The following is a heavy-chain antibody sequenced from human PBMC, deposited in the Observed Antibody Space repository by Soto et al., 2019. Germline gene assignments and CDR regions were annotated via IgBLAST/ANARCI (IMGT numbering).Heavy chain of an antibody. CDR1: GGSFSGYY. J-gene: IGHJ6*03. CDR3: ARGEAYYYGSGGSYHYMDV. D-gene: IGHD3-10*01. V-gene: IGHV4-34*01. Sequence: SETLSLTCAVYGGSFSGYYWSWIRQPPGKGLEWIGEINHSGSTNYNPSLKSRVTISVDTSKNQFSLKLSSVTAADTAVYYCARGEAYYYGSGGSYHYMDVWGKGTTVTVSS. CDR2: INHSGST.